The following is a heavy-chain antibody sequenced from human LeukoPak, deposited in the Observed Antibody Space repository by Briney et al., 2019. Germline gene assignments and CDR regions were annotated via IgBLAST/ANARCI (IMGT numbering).Heavy chain of an antibody. CDR3: ASLVNMVFDY. CDR2: IDHSGGT. J-gene: IGHJ4*02. CDR1: GGSFSNYY. V-gene: IGHV4-34*01. Sequence: PSETLSLTCAVYGGSFSNYYWTWIRQPPGKGLEWIGEIDHSGGTNYNPSLKSRITISVDTSKNQFSLKLSSVTAADTAVYYCASLVNMVFDYWGQGTLVTVSS. D-gene: IGHD3-10*01.